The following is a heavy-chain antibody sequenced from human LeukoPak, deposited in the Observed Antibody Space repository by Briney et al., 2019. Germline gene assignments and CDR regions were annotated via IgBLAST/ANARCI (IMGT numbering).Heavy chain of an antibody. V-gene: IGHV4-61*02. J-gene: IGHJ2*01. Sequence: PSQTLSLTCTVSSDSISSGSYYWSGIRQPAGKGLEWIVRIYTSGSTNYNPSLKSRVTISVDTSKNQFSLKLSSVTAEDTAVYYCARDRGQWLVDWYFDLWGRGTLVTVSS. CDR2: IYTSGST. D-gene: IGHD6-19*01. CDR3: ARDRGQWLVDWYFDL. CDR1: SDSISSGSYY.